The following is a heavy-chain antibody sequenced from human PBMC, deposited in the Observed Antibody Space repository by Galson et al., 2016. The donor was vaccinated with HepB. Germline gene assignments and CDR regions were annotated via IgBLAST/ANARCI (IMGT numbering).Heavy chain of an antibody. Sequence: SVKVSCKASGYTFTNYDITWVRQAPGQGLEWMGWMNPSSANTGYAQKFRGRATMTRDTSISTAFMELSSLTSEDTAIYYCAQGIRNLLYSDYWAQGTLVTVSS. J-gene: IGHJ4*02. CDR2: MNPSSANT. CDR1: GYTFTNYD. CDR3: AQGIRNLLYSDY. V-gene: IGHV1-8*01. D-gene: IGHD1-14*01.